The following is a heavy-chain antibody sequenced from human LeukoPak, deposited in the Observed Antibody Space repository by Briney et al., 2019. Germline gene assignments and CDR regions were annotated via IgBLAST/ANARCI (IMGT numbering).Heavy chain of an antibody. V-gene: IGHV1-69*04. J-gene: IGHJ4*02. CDR2: IIPILGIA. Sequence: SVKVSCKASGGTFSSYAISWVRQAPGQGLEWMGRIIPILGIANYAQKFQGRVTITADKSTSTAYMELSSLRSEDTAVYCCARDPAPWFGEFPFDYWGQGTLVTVSS. CDR3: ARDPAPWFGEFPFDY. CDR1: GGTFSSYA. D-gene: IGHD3-10*01.